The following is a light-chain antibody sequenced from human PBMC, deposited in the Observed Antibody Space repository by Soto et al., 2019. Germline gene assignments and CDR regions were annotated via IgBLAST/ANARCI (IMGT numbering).Light chain of an antibody. J-gene: IGKJ1*01. CDR2: DAS. V-gene: IGKV1-5*01. CDR3: QQYNSYWT. Sequence: DIQMTQSPSTLSASVGDRVTITCRASQSISTWLAWYQQKPGKAPKLLIYDASSLQSGVPSRFSGSGYGTEFTLTISSLQPDDFATYYCQQYNSYWTFGQGPKVEIK. CDR1: QSISTW.